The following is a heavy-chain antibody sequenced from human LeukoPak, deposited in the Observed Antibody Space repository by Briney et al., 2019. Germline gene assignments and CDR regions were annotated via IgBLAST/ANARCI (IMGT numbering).Heavy chain of an antibody. D-gene: IGHD5-24*01. J-gene: IGHJ6*03. V-gene: IGHV3-7*01. CDR1: GFPFSSYE. CDR3: ARGRDGYNYYYYYYMDV. Sequence: GGSLRLSCAASGFPFSSYEMNWVRQAPGKGLEWVANIKQDGSEKYYVDSVKGRFTISRDNAKNSLYLQMNSLRAEDTAVYYCARGRDGYNYYYYYYMDVWGKGTTVTVSS. CDR2: IKQDGSEK.